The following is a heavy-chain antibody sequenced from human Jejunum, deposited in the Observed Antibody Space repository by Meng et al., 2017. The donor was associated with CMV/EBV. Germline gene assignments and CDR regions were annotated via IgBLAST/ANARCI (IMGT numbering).Heavy chain of an antibody. CDR2: VYYTGTP. D-gene: IGHD5-18*01. J-gene: IGHJ4*02. V-gene: IGHV4-39*07. CDR3: ASIGYNYAYYADY. CDR1: GASIRNSGYF. Sequence: PLQESGQRLVRPSGTLSLTCIVPGASIRNSGYFWGWIRQSPGKGLEWLGSVYYTGTPFYNPALMSRVTVSIDTSNNQFSLRLTSTTAADTAVYYCASIGYNYAYYADYWGQGTLVTVSS.